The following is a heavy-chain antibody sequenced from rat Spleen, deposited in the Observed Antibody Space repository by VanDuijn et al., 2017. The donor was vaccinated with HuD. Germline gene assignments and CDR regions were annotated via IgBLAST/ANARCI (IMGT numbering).Heavy chain of an antibody. CDR3: ATHGTMAARSGYYFDY. CDR1: GFTFSDYN. J-gene: IGHJ2*01. CDR2: IIYDGTKT. Sequence: EVQLVESGGGLVQPGRSLKVSCVASGFTFSDYNMAWVRQAPRKGLEWVATIIYDGTKTHYRDSVKGRFTISRDNAKSTLDLQMDSLRSEDTATYSCATHGTMAARSGYYFDYWGRGVMVTVSS. V-gene: IGHV5S10*01. D-gene: IGHD1-2*01.